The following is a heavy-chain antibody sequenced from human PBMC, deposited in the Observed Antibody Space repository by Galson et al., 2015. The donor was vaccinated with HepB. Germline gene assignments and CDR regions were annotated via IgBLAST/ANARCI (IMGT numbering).Heavy chain of an antibody. CDR3: ATGGAFSTAMDY. V-gene: IGHV1-24*01. CDR2: FDPEDGET. CDR1: GYTLTELS. Sequence: SVKVSCKVSGYTLTELSMHWVRQAPGKGLEWMGGFDPEDGETIYAQKFQGRVTMTEDTSTDTAYMELSSLRSEDTAVYYCATGGAFSTAMDYWGQGTLVTVSS. J-gene: IGHJ4*02. D-gene: IGHD5-18*01.